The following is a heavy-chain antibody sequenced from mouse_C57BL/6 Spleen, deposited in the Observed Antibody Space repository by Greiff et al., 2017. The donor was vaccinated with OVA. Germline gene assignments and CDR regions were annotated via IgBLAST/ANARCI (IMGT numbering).Heavy chain of an antibody. Sequence: EVQLQQSGPELVKPGASVKMSCKASGYTFTDYNMHWVKQSHGKSLEWIGYINPNNGGTSYNQKFKGKATLTVNKSSSTAYMELRSLTSEDSAVYYCARKVNWDEGDFDYWGQGTTLTVSS. CDR1: GYTFTDYN. J-gene: IGHJ2*01. CDR3: ARKVNWDEGDFDY. V-gene: IGHV1-22*01. CDR2: INPNNGGT. D-gene: IGHD4-1*01.